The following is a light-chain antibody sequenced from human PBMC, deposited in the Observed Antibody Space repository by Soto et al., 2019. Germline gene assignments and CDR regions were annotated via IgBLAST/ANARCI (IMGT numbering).Light chain of an antibody. CDR3: MQAIQPPWT. CDR2: LGS. V-gene: IGKV2-28*01. Sequence: DIVMTQSPLSLPVTPGAPASISCRSSQSLLHSNGYNYLDWYLQKPGQSPQLLIYLGSNRASGVPYRFSGSGSGTDFTLKISREEAEDVGVYYCMQAIQPPWTCGQGTQGEIK. J-gene: IGKJ1*01. CDR1: QSLLHSNGYNY.